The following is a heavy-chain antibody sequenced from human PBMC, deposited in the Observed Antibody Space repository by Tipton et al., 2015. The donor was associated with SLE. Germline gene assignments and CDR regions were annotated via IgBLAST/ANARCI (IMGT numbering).Heavy chain of an antibody. CDR3: ARDISGYSSSWYFDL. CDR1: GGSIRSDY. D-gene: IGHD6-13*01. Sequence: TLSLTCTVSGGSIRSDYWNWIRQPPGKGLEWIGYINYSGSTNYNPSLKSRVTISVDTSKNQFSLKLSSVTAADTAVYYCARDISGYSSSWYFDLWGRGTLVTVSS. J-gene: IGHJ2*01. CDR2: INYSGST. V-gene: IGHV4-59*01.